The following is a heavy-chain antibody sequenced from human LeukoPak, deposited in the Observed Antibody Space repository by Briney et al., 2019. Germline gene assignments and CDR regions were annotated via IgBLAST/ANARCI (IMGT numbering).Heavy chain of an antibody. D-gene: IGHD4-23*01. CDR1: GFTFSTYG. J-gene: IGHJ4*02. CDR3: VRPYGGSYYFGN. Sequence: PGRSLRLSCAASGFTFSTYGMHWVRQPPGKGLEWVAVVWFDGINKFYADSVKGRFTISRDNSNNILYLQMNSLRAEDTAVYYCVRPYGGSYYFGNWGQGTLVTVSS. V-gene: IGHV3-33*01. CDR2: VWFDGINK.